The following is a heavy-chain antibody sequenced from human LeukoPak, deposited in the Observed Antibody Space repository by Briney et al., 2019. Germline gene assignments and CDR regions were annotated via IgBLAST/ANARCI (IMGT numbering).Heavy chain of an antibody. CDR2: IYYSGST. D-gene: IGHD3-3*01. Sequence: PADTLSLICTLSGGSISRYYGSWTRHPPGKGLECIRYIYYSGSTNSIPSVESRVTILVVTCKNQFSLKLSSVTAADTAVYYCARGPRYDFWSGYADCYFDLWGRGTLVTVSS. V-gene: IGHV4-59*07. CDR3: ARGPRYDFWSGYADCYFDL. CDR1: GGSISRYY. J-gene: IGHJ2*01.